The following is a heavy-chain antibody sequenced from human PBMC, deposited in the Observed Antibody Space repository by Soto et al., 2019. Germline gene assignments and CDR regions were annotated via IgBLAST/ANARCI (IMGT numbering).Heavy chain of an antibody. V-gene: IGHV4-39*01. CDR2: IYYSGRT. CDR3: ARVGGGWEPIYYCDY. D-gene: IGHD1-26*01. Sequence: SETLSLTCTVSGGSISSSSYYWGWIRQPPGKGLEWIGSIYYSGRTYYNPSLKSRVTISVDTSKNQFSLKLSSVTAADTAVYYCARVGGGWEPIYYCDYWGQGTLVTVSS. J-gene: IGHJ4*02. CDR1: GGSISSSSYY.